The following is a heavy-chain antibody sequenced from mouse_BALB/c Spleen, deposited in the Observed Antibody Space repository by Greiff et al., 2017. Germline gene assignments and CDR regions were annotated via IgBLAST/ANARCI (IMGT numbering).Heavy chain of an antibody. CDR2: IYPGDGDT. V-gene: IGHV1-87*01. CDR3: ARSDTTASFAY. Sequence: VKLVESGAELARPGASVKLSCKASGYTFTSYWMQWVKQRPGQGLEWIGAIYPGDGDTRYTQKFKGKATLTADKSSSTAYMQLSSLASEDSAVYYCARSDTTASFAYWGQGTLVTVSA. D-gene: IGHD1-2*01. J-gene: IGHJ3*01. CDR1: GYTFTSYW.